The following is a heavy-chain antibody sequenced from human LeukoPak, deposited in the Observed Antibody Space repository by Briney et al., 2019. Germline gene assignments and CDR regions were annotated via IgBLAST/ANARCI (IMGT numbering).Heavy chain of an antibody. CDR1: GLTFSSYW. D-gene: IGHD4-23*01. CDR2: INIDGSST. Sequence: GGSLRLSCAASGLTFSSYWMHWVRQAPGKGLVWVSRINIDGSSTTYADSVKGRFTISRNNAKNTLYLQMNSLRAEDTAVYYCARDPVLDDYGGNSPYWGQGTLVTVSS. J-gene: IGHJ4*02. CDR3: ARDPVLDDYGGNSPY. V-gene: IGHV3-74*01.